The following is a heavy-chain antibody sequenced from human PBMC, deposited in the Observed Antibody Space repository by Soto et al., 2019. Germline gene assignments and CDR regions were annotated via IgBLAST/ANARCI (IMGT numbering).Heavy chain of an antibody. D-gene: IGHD1-26*01. V-gene: IGHV3-13*01. CDR2: IGSDGKT. CDR1: GFTFSDYD. Sequence: GGSLRLSCAASGFTFSDYDMHWVRQPTGKGLEWVAAIGSDGKTYYSGSVKGRFTISRENGKDSSYLQMNNLRASDTAIYYCVRGKDELLWPNWFDPWGQGTLVTVSS. CDR3: VRGKDELLWPNWFDP. J-gene: IGHJ5*02.